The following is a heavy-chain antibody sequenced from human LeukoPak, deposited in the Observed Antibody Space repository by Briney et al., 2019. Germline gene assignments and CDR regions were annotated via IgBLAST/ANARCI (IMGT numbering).Heavy chain of an antibody. D-gene: IGHD1-20*01. Sequence: PSETLSLTCAVYGGSFSGYYWSWIRQPPGKGLEWIGEINHSGSTNYNPSLKSRVTISVDTSKNQFSLKLSSVTAADTAVYYCAGGGLTGTPDWGFDYWGQGTLVTVSS. CDR1: GGSFSGYY. CDR3: AGGGLTGTPDWGFDY. CDR2: INHSGST. V-gene: IGHV4-34*01. J-gene: IGHJ4*02.